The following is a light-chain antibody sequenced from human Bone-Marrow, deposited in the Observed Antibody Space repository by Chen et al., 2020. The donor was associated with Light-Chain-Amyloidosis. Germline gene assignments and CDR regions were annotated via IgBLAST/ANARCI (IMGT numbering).Light chain of an antibody. CDR2: RDT. CDR1: DLPTKY. CDR3: QSADSSGTYEVI. J-gene: IGLJ2*01. V-gene: IGLV3-25*03. Sequence: SYELTQPPSVSVSPGQTARITCSGDDLPTKYAYWYQQKPGQAPVLVIHRDTEWPSGISERFSGSSSGTTATLTISGVQAEDEADYHWQSADSSGTYEVIFGGGTKLTGL.